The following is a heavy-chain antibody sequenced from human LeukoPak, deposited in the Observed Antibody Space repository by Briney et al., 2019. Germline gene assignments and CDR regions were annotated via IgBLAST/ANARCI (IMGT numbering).Heavy chain of an antibody. V-gene: IGHV1-18*01. CDR2: ISTYSGNT. Sequence: ASVKVSCKASGYTFTSYGISWVRQAPGQGLEWMGWISTYSGNTNYAQKLQGRVTMTTDTSTTTAYMELRSLRSDDTAAYYCAREAVGHFGMDVWGQGTTVTVSS. J-gene: IGHJ6*02. CDR1: GYTFTSYG. CDR3: AREAVGHFGMDV. D-gene: IGHD6-19*01.